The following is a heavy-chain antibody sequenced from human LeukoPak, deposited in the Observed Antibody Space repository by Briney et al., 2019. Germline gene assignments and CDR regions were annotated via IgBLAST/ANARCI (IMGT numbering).Heavy chain of an antibody. CDR2: IYHSGST. Sequence: PSETLSLTCTVSGYSITSGYNWAWIRQPPGKVLEWIGSIYHSGSTYYNPSLKSRVTISVDTSKNQFSLKLSSVTAADTAVYYCVRYCSSTTCYTRAVDYWGQGTLVTVSS. CDR1: GYSITSGYN. D-gene: IGHD2-2*02. CDR3: VRYCSSTTCYTRAVDY. J-gene: IGHJ4*02. V-gene: IGHV4-38-2*02.